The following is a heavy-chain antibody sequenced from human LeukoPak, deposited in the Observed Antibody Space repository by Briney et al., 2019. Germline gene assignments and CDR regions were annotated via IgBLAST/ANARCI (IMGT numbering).Heavy chain of an antibody. CDR1: GLTFSSYW. J-gene: IGHJ4*02. V-gene: IGHV3-74*01. CDR2: IKGDGSST. Sequence: GGSLRLSCAGSGLTFSSYWMHWVRQAPGKGLVWVSRIKGDGSSTSYADSVRGRFTISRDNTKNTLYLQMNSLRAEDTAVYYCAGWGDSGYDHSWGQGTRVTVSP. D-gene: IGHD5-12*01. CDR3: AGWGDSGYDHS.